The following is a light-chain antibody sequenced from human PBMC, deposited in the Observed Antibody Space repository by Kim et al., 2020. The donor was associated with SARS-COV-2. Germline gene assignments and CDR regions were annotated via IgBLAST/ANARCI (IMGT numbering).Light chain of an antibody. CDR1: QSVSSTY. V-gene: IGKV3-20*01. J-gene: IGKJ2*01. CDR2: GAS. CDR3: QQYDTSPHHT. Sequence: EIVLTQSPGTLSLSPGERATLSCRASQSVSSTYLAWYQQKPGQAPRLLIYGASSRATGIPDRFSGSGSGTDFTLTISRLEPEDFAVYYCQQYDTSPHHTLGQGTKLEI.